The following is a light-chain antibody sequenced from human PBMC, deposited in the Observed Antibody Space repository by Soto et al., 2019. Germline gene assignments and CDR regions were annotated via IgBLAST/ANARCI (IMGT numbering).Light chain of an antibody. J-gene: IGKJ5*01. V-gene: IGKV3-20*01. CDR3: QQYGTSGT. CDR2: GAS. Sequence: EIVMTESPATLSVSLGEGATLSCRASQSLTSNLAWYQQKPGQAPRLLIYGASSRATGIPDRFSGSGSGTDFTLTISRLEPEDSAVYYCQQYGTSGTFGQGTRLEIK. CDR1: QSLTSN.